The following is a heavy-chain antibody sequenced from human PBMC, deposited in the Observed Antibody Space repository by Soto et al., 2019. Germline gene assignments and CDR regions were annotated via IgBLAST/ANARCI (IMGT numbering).Heavy chain of an antibody. CDR1: GGSFGMGSYY. CDR3: ARGKGSSGGYFDA. CDR2: IFDSGST. D-gene: IGHD3-22*01. J-gene: IGHJ4*02. V-gene: IGHV4-61*01. Sequence: SETLSLTCTVAGGSFGMGSYYWSWIWQPPGKGLEWIGYIFDSGSTDYHPSLKSRVSISVDTSKKQFSLNLSSVTAADTAVYYCARGKGSSGGYFDAWGQGTLVTVSS.